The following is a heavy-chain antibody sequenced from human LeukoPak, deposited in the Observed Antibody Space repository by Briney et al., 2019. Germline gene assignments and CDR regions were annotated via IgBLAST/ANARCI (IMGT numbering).Heavy chain of an antibody. CDR3: ARERASNNHDNWFDP. Sequence: PSKTLSLTCAVYGASFNDYYWSWIRHSPTKGLEWIGEVNHSGSANYNPSLTSRLTISADKSKKQFFLRLSPVAAANSGVYYCARERASNNHDNWFDPWGQGTLVTVSS. CDR2: VNHSGSA. V-gene: IGHV4-34*01. J-gene: IGHJ5*02. CDR1: GASFNDYY.